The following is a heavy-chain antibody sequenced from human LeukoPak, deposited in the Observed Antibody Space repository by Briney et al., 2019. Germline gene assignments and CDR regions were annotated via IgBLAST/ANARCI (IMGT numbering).Heavy chain of an antibody. CDR3: ARDPDSSWRFDY. D-gene: IGHD6-13*01. Sequence: PGGSLRLSCAASGFTFSSYSMNWVRQAPGKGLEWVSSISSSSSYIYYADSVKGRFTISRDNAKNSLYLQMNSLRAEDTAVYYCARDPDSSWRFDYWGQGTLVTVSS. V-gene: IGHV3-21*01. CDR2: ISSSSSYI. CDR1: GFTFSSYS. J-gene: IGHJ4*02.